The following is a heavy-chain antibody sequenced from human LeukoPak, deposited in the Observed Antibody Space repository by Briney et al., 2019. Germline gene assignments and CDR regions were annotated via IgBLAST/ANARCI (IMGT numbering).Heavy chain of an antibody. CDR1: GFTFISYA. CDR3: AKGSGWLQKYHYYMDV. D-gene: IGHD6-19*01. J-gene: IGHJ6*03. V-gene: IGHV3-23*01. CDR2: ISGSGGVT. Sequence: GGSLSLSCAASGFTFISYAMSWVRRAPHKGLEWVSGISGSGGVTYYADSVKGRFTISRDNSKNKLYLEMNSLRAEDTAIYYCAKGSGWLQKYHYYMDVWGKRTRVPGSS.